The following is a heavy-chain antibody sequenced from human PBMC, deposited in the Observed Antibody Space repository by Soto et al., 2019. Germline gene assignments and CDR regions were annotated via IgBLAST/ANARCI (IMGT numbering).Heavy chain of an antibody. CDR3: ARDAPPDDY. CDR1: GFTFSSYS. V-gene: IGHV3-48*04. J-gene: IGHJ4*02. CDR2: MSSSSSTI. Sequence: GGSLRLSCAASGFTFSSYSMNWVRQAPGKGLEWVSYMSSSSSTIYYADSVKGRFTISRDNAKNSLYLQMNSLRAEDTAVYYCARDAPPDDYWGQGTLVTVS.